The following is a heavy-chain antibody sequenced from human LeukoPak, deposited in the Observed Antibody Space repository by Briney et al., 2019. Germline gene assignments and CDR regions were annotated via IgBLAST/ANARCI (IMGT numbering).Heavy chain of an antibody. V-gene: IGHV3-30*02. CDR1: GFIFSRYG. J-gene: IGHJ3*02. CDR3: SREASEAFDI. CDR2: IRYDGNLQ. Sequence: GGSLRLSCAASGFIFSRYGMHWVRQAPGKGLEWVAVIRYDGNLQYHADSVKGRFTVSKDNFKDTLYLHMNGLRPEDSGVYYCSREASEAFDIWGQGSMVTVS.